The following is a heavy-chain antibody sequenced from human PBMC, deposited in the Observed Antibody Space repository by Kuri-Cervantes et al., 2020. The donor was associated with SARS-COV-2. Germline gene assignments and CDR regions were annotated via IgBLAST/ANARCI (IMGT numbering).Heavy chain of an antibody. CDR2: ISSSSSYI. CDR1: GFTFSSYS. V-gene: IGHV3-21*01. CDR3: ARVHSYGPQDYYYGMDV. J-gene: IGHJ6*02. Sequence: GESLKISCAASGFTFSSYSMNWVRQAPGKGLEWVSSISSSSSYIYYADSVKGRFTISRDNAKNSLYLQMNSLRAEDTAVYYCARVHSYGPQDYYYGMDVWGQGTTVTVSS. D-gene: IGHD5-18*01.